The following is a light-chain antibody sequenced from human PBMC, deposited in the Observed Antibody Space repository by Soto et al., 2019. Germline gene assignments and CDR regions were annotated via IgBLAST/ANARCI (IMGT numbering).Light chain of an antibody. Sequence: DIQWTQSPFSVSASVGDRVTITCRASQGISSWLAWYQQKPGKAPKLLIYTASSLQSGVPSRFGGSGSGTDFTLTIGSLQPADFATYYGQQSYNSPPWTFGQGTKVDIK. J-gene: IGKJ1*01. CDR1: QGISSW. CDR2: TAS. CDR3: QQSYNSPPWT. V-gene: IGKV1-12*01.